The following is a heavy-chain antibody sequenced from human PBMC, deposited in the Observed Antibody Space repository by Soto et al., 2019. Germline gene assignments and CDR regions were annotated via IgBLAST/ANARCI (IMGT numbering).Heavy chain of an antibody. CDR1: GFTFGGYG. Sequence: PGGSLRLSCVASGFTFGGYGVHWVRQAPGKGLEWVAFISYDGINKYYADSVKGRFTISRDNSQNTLHLQMSSLRAEDTAVYYCAKARSEYRNGLYYSNDLYYFDYWGQGALVTVSS. CDR2: ISYDGINK. J-gene: IGHJ4*02. CDR3: AKARSEYRNGLYYSNDLYYFDY. D-gene: IGHD5-18*01. V-gene: IGHV3-30*18.